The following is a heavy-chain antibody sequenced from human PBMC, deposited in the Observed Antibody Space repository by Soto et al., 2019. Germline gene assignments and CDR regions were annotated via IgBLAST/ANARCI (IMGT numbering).Heavy chain of an antibody. J-gene: IGHJ2*01. CDR2: INHSGST. CDR3: ARSGDETVLLWFGELFGHWYFDL. CDR1: GGSFSGYY. V-gene: IGHV4-34*01. D-gene: IGHD3-10*01. Sequence: SETLSLTCAVYGGSFSGYYWTWIRQPPGTGLEWIGEINHSGSTNYNPSLKSRVTISVDTSKNQFSLKLTSVTAADTAVYYCARSGDETVLLWFGELFGHWYFDLWGRGTLVTVSS.